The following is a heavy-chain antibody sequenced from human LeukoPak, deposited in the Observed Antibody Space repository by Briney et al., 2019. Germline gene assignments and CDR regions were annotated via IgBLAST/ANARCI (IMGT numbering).Heavy chain of an antibody. CDR2: ISGSGGST. Sequence: PGGSLRLSCAASGFTFSSYAMSWVRQAPGKGLEWVSAISGSGGSTYYADSVKGRFTISRDNSKNTLYLQMNSLRAEDTAVYYCAKFFTFARLLWFGTNDAFDIWGQGTMVNVSS. J-gene: IGHJ3*02. CDR3: AKFFTFARLLWFGTNDAFDI. D-gene: IGHD3-10*01. V-gene: IGHV3-23*01. CDR1: GFTFSSYA.